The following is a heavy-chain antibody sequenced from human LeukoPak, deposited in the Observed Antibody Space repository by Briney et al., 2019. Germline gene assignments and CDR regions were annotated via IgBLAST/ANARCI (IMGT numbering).Heavy chain of an antibody. CDR3: ARDRELGS. CDR2: IYNSGST. J-gene: IGHJ5*02. D-gene: IGHD3-16*01. Sequence: SETLSLTCIVSGGSISIYYWNWIRQPPGKGLEWIGYIYNSGSTDYNPSLKRRVTISADTSKNQFSLKLTSVTAADTAVYYCARDRELGSWGQGSLVTVSS. V-gene: IGHV4-59*01. CDR1: GGSISIYY.